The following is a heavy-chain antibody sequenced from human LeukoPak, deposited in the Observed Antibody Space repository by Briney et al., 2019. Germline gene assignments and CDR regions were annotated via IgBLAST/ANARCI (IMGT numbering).Heavy chain of an antibody. CDR2: IRSVSSVI. Sequence: GGSLRLSCAASGFTFSSYSMNWVRQAPGRGLEWVSYIRSVSSVIYYADSLKGRFTISRDIPKNTVYLQMNSLKADDPAFYYCAQASAAVGVNRYYFHYWPKSTLVTVSS. D-gene: IGHD6-19*01. J-gene: IGHJ4*02. V-gene: IGHV3-21*05. CDR1: GFTFSSYS. CDR3: AQASAAVGVNRYYFHY.